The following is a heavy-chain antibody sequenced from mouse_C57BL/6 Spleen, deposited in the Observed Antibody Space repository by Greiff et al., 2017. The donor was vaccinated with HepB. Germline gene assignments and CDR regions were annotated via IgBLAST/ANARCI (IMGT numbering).Heavy chain of an antibody. CDR2: ISDGGSYT. Sequence: EVKLMESGGDLVKPGGSLKLSCAASGFTFSSYAMSWVRQTPEKRLEWVATISDGGSYTYYPDNVKGRFTISRDNAKNNLYLQMSHLKSEDTAMYYCAREAFTYWGQGTLVTVSA. V-gene: IGHV5-4*01. J-gene: IGHJ3*01. CDR3: AREAFTY. CDR1: GFTFSSYA.